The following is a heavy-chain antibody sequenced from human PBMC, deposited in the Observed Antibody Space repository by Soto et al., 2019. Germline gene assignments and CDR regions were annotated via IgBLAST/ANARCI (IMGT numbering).Heavy chain of an antibody. Sequence: ASVKVSCKASGYTFTSYDINWVRQATGQGLEWMGWMNPNSGNTGYAQKFQGRVTMTRNTSISKAYMELSSLRSEDTAVYYCARGLRNYDILTGPNYYYYYYYTDVWGKGTTVTVS. CDR1: GYTFTSYD. V-gene: IGHV1-8*01. J-gene: IGHJ6*03. D-gene: IGHD3-9*01. CDR2: MNPNSGNT. CDR3: ARGLRNYDILTGPNYYYYYYYTDV.